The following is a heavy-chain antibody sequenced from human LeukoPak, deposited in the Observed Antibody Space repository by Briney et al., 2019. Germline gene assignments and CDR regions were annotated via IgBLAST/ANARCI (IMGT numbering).Heavy chain of an antibody. J-gene: IGHJ6*02. D-gene: IGHD5-18*01. Sequence: GGSLRLSCAASGFTFSSYSMHWVRQAPGKGLEWVSSISSSSSYIYYADSVKGRFTISRDNAKNSLYLQMNSLRAEDTAVYYCASAGYSYGYSGYYYGMDVWGQGTTVTVSS. CDR1: GFTFSSYS. CDR3: ASAGYSYGYSGYYYGMDV. V-gene: IGHV3-21*01. CDR2: ISSSSSYI.